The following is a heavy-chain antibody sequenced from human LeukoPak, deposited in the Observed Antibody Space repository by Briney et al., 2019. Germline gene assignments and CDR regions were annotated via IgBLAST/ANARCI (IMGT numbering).Heavy chain of an antibody. CDR1: GLRFSNYG. D-gene: IGHD2-8*01. CDR3: VRDQNGNPDFDY. CDR2: IDGSSYT. V-gene: IGHV3-21*03. J-gene: IGHJ4*02. Sequence: PGGSLRLSCKVPGLRFSNYGLDLVRQTPGKGLEWISFIDGSSYTTYAESVKCCFTIARNNAENLLYFQVIRLSVEHTGIYSCVRDQNGNPDFDYWGQGTLVTVSS.